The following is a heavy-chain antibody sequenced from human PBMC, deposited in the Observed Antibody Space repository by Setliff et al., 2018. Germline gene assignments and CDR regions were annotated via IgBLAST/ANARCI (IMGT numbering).Heavy chain of an antibody. Sequence: LRLSCVASGITFTSYAMRWVRQAPGKGLEWLSKISGDGITIFYADSVRGRFTISRDNAKNSVFLQMNSLRADDTAVYYCARDGVYYAMDVWGQGTTVTVSS. CDR1: GITFTSYA. CDR2: ISGDGITI. CDR3: ARDGVYYAMDV. V-gene: IGHV3-11*04. J-gene: IGHJ6*02.